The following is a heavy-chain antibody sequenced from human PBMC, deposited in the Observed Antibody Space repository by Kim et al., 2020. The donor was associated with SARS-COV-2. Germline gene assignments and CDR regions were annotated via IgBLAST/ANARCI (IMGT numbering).Heavy chain of an antibody. CDR2: IWYDGSNK. Sequence: GGSLRLSCAASGFTFSSYGMHWVRQAPGKGLEWVAVIWYDGSNKYYAYSVKGRFTISRDNSKNTLYLQMNSLRAEDTAVYYCASSYGSGSYYKNWFDPWGQGTLVTVSS. V-gene: IGHV3-33*01. D-gene: IGHD3-10*01. CDR3: ASSYGSGSYYKNWFDP. J-gene: IGHJ5*02. CDR1: GFTFSSYG.